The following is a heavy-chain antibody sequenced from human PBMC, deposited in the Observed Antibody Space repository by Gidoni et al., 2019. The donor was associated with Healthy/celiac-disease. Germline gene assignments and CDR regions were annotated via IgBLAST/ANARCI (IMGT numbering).Heavy chain of an antibody. CDR3: ARGDYYDSSGYYFDY. CDR2: IYYSGST. CDR1: GASISSSSYY. J-gene: IGHJ4*02. D-gene: IGHD3-22*01. V-gene: IGHV4-39*07. Sequence: QLQLQESGPGLVKPSETLSSTCTVSGASISSSSYYWGWIRQPPGKGLEWIGSIYYSGSTYYNPSLKSRVTISVDTSKNQFSLKLSSVTAADTAVYYCARGDYYDSSGYYFDYWGQGTLVTVSS.